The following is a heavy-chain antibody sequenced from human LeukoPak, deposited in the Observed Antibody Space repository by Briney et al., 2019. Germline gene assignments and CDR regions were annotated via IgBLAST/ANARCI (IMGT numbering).Heavy chain of an antibody. J-gene: IGHJ4*02. D-gene: IGHD2-2*01. CDR1: GFTFSSYS. CDR3: ARGQMIVVVPAAIYY. CDR2: ISSSSSTI. Sequence: GGSLRLSCAASGFTFSSYSMNWVRQAPGKGLEWVSYISSSSSTIYYADSVKGRFTISRDNAKNSLYLQMNSLRAEDTAVYYCARGQMIVVVPAAIYYWGQGTLVTVSS. V-gene: IGHV3-48*04.